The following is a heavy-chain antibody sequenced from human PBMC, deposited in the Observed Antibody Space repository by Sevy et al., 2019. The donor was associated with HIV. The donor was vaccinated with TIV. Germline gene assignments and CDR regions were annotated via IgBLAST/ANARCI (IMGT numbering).Heavy chain of an antibody. CDR1: GFPFSSYE. Sequence: GGSLRFSCTASGFPFSSYEMNWVRQAPGKGLEWVSYITNSGTTKYYSDSVRGRFTISRDNARNSLHLQMNSLRAEDTAVSYCARDLPPSATTVAHFDCRGQGTLVTVSS. V-gene: IGHV3-48*03. D-gene: IGHD4-17*01. CDR3: ARDLPPSATTVAHFDC. CDR2: ITNSGTTK. J-gene: IGHJ4*02.